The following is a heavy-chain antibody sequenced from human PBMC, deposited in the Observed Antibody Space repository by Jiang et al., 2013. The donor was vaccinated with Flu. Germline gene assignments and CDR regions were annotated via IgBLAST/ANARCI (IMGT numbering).Heavy chain of an antibody. V-gene: IGHV3-30*02. CDR2: ILYDGSYK. Sequence: GVVQSGGPVRLSCAASGFTFNTFGMHWVRQAPGKGLEWVALILYDGSYKYYADSVKGRFTISRDNSKNTLYLQMSSLRAEDRAVYYCATDTQHRVLQQWGQGTLVIVTS. D-gene: IGHD6-13*01. J-gene: IGHJ1*01. CDR1: GFTFNTFG. CDR3: ATDTQHRVLQQ.